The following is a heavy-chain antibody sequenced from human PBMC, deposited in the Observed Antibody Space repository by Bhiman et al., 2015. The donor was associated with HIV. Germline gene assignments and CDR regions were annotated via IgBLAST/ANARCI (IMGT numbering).Heavy chain of an antibody. CDR3: TRELYSTGWHGLDY. CDR2: IWSDGSNE. Sequence: QVQLVDSGGRVVQPGRSLRLSCEASGFTFSDYAMHWVRQAPGKGLEWVAVIWSDGSNEFYADSVKGRFIISRDNSKNTVSLQMSSLRAEDTAFYYCTRELYSTGWHGLDYWGQGTLLTVSS. V-gene: IGHV3-33*01. D-gene: IGHD6-19*01. J-gene: IGHJ4*02. CDR1: GFTFSDYA.